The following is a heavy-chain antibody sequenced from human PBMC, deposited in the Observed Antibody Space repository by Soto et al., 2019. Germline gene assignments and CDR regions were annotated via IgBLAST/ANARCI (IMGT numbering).Heavy chain of an antibody. D-gene: IGHD3-16*02. Sequence: GGSLRLSCAASGFTFDYYAMHWVRQAPGKGLEWVSGISWNSGSIGYADSVKGRFTISRDNAKNSLYLQMNSLGAEDTALYYCAKDIEITFGGVIVTTYGAFDIWGQGTMVTVSS. CDR2: ISWNSGSI. CDR3: AKDIEITFGGVIVTTYGAFDI. CDR1: GFTFDYYA. J-gene: IGHJ3*02. V-gene: IGHV3-9*01.